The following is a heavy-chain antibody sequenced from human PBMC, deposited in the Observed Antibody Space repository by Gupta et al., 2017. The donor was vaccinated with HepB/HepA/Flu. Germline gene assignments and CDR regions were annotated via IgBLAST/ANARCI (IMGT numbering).Heavy chain of an antibody. Sequence: EVVLVESGGGVVKPGESLRLSCAASGFNFINAWMTWVRRAPGKGLELVARVKSATEGGATDYWAPAKGRFSVSRDDSESTLYLQMNNLNTEDTAVYCATWGPYSGRDAHFFDDWGPGIPVTVSS. D-gene: IGHD4-11*01. V-gene: IGHV3-15*01. CDR2: VKSATEGGAT. CDR3: TWGPYSGRDAHFFDD. CDR1: GFNFINAW. J-gene: IGHJ4*02.